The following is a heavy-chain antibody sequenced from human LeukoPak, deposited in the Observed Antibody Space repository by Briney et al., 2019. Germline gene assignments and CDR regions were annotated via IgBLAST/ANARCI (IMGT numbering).Heavy chain of an antibody. V-gene: IGHV1-69*13. D-gene: IGHD3-3*01. CDR3: ARDSSRITIFGVVLDYYYYYMDV. J-gene: IGHJ6*03. CDR1: GGTFSSYA. CDR2: IIPIFGTA. Sequence: SVKVSCKASGGTFSSYAISWVRQAPGQGLEWMGGIIPIFGTANYAQKFQGRVTITADESTSTAYMELSSLRSEDTAVYYCARDSSRITIFGVVLDYYYYYMDVWGKGTTVTVSS.